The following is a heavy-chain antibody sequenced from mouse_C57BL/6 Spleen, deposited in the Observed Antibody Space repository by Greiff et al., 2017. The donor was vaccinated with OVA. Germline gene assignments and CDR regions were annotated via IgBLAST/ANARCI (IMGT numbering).Heavy chain of an antibody. Sequence: EVMLVESGGDLVKPGGSLKLSCAASGFTFSSYGMSWVRQTPDKRLEWVATISSGGSYTYYPDSVKGRFTISRDNAKTTLYLQMSSLKPEDTAMYYCARQPSYYYGSSYDAMDYWGQGTSVTVSS. CDR1: GFTFSSYG. V-gene: IGHV5-6*01. D-gene: IGHD1-1*01. J-gene: IGHJ4*01. CDR2: ISSGGSYT. CDR3: ARQPSYYYGSSYDAMDY.